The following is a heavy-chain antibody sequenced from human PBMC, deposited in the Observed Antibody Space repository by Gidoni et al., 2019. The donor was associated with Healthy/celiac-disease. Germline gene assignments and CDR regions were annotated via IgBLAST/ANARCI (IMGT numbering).Heavy chain of an antibody. CDR2: ISWDGGST. D-gene: IGHD6-19*01. J-gene: IGHJ4*02. V-gene: IGHV3-43*01. CDR3: AKDMSPYSSGWLFDY. CDR1: GFTFDAYT. Sequence: EVQLVESGGVVVQPGGSLRLSCAASGFTFDAYTMHWVRQAPGKGLEWVSLISWDGGSTYYADSVKGRFTISRDNSKNSLYLQMNSLRTEDTALYYCAKDMSPYSSGWLFDYWGQGTLVTVSS.